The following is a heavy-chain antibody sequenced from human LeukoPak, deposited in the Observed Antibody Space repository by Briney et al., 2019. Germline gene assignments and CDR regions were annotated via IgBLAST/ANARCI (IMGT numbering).Heavy chain of an antibody. D-gene: IGHD2/OR15-2a*01. CDR1: GFTFSSYA. J-gene: IGHJ2*01. Sequence: PGGSLRLSCAASGFTFSSYAMSWVRQAPGKGLEWVSAISGSGGSTYYADSVKGRFTISRDNTRDSLFLQMDSLRVEDTAVYYCTRVTYFYWYFDLWGRGALVTVSS. V-gene: IGHV3-23*01. CDR3: TRVTYFYWYFDL. CDR2: ISGSGGST.